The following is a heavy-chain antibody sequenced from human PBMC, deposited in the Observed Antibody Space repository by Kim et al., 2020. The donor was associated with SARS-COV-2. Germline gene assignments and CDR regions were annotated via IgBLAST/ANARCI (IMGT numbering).Heavy chain of an antibody. Sequence: GGSLRLSCAASGFTVSSNFMSWVRQAPGKGLEWVSTLYSGGSVYYAEAVKGRFTISRANSKNTVFLQMNSLRAEDTALYYCARGGEFLVIGGNDAFDMWGQGTMVTVSS. D-gene: IGHD3-22*01. CDR2: LYSGGSV. CDR1: GFTVSSNF. CDR3: ARGGEFLVIGGNDAFDM. J-gene: IGHJ3*02. V-gene: IGHV3-53*01.